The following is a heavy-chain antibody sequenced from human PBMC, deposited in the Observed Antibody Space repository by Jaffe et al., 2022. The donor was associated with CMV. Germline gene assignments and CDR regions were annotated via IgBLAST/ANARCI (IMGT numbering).Heavy chain of an antibody. CDR1: GFSLSTSEMC. CDR2: IDWDDDK. CDR3: ARIRNDFWSGYSLGAFDI. Sequence: QVTLRESGPALVKPTQTLTLTCTFSGFSLSTSEMCVSWIRQPPGKALEWLALIDWDDDKYYSTSLKTRLTISKDTSKNQVVLTMTNMDPVDTATYYCARIRNDFWSGYSLGAFDIWGQGTMVTVSS. D-gene: IGHD3-3*01. V-gene: IGHV2-70*01. J-gene: IGHJ3*02.